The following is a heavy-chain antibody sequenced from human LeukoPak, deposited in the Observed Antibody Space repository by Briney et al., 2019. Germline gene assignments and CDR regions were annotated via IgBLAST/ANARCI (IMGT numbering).Heavy chain of an antibody. CDR3: SWELDVSFGRRLES. V-gene: IGHV3-15*01. CDR1: GFTFSSYW. Sequence: GGSLRLSCAASGFTFSSYWMSWVRQAPGGGPEWVGRLKSKGGGETADYGAAVKGRFTISRDDSKSTLYLQMNSLKNEDTAVYFCSWELDVSFGRRLESWGQGTLVTVAS. CDR2: LKSKGGGETA. D-gene: IGHD1-1*01. J-gene: IGHJ4*02.